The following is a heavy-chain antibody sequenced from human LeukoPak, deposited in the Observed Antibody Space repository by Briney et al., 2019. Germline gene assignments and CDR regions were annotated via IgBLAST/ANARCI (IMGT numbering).Heavy chain of an antibody. J-gene: IGHJ4*02. D-gene: IGHD3-22*01. Sequence: GGSLRLSCAASGFTLSSYWMSWVCQAPGKGLEWVANIKQDGSEKYYVDSVKGRFTISRDNAKNSLSLQMNSLRAEDTAVYYCARGVEYYYDSSGGFDYWGQGTLVTVSS. V-gene: IGHV3-7*03. CDR2: IKQDGSEK. CDR3: ARGVEYYYDSSGGFDY. CDR1: GFTLSSYW.